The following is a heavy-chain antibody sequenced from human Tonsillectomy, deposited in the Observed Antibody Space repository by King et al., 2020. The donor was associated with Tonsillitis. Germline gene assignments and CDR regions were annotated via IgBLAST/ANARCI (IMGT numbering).Heavy chain of an antibody. CDR1: GFTFSSYG. Sequence: VQLVESGGGVVQPGRSLRLSCAASGFTFSSYGMHWVRQAPGKGLEWVAVIWYDGSNKYYADSVKGRFTISRDNSKNTLYLQMNSLRAEDTAVYYCARDHVMGGGFDYWGQGTLVTVSS. CDR3: ARDHVMGGGFDY. V-gene: IGHV3-33*08. CDR2: IWYDGSNK. D-gene: IGHD1-26*01. J-gene: IGHJ4*02.